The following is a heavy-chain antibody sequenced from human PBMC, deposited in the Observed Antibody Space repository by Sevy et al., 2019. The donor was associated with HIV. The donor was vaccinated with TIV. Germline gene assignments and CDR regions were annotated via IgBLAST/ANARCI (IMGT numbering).Heavy chain of an antibody. CDR1: GFTFSSYG. Sequence: GGPLRLSCAASGFTFSSYGMHWVRQAPGKGLEWVAFIRYDGSNKYYADSVKGRFTISRDNSKNTLYLQMNSLRAEDTAVYYCAKDTGSSADYFDYWGQGTLVTVSS. CDR2: IRYDGSNK. CDR3: AKDTGSSADYFDY. V-gene: IGHV3-30*02. J-gene: IGHJ4*02.